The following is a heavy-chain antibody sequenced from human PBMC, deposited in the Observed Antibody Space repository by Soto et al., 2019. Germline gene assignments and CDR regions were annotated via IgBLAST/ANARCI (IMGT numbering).Heavy chain of an antibody. V-gene: IGHV3-74*01. CDR3: ARDFGEVGSTAAFDI. D-gene: IGHD1-26*01. Sequence: SLRLSCAASGFSFSSFWMHWARQAPGKGLVWVAHIHNDGSRTSYADSVKGRFTISRDNAKNTLYLQMNSLRAEDTAMYYCARDFGEVGSTAAFDIWGQGTMVTVS. J-gene: IGHJ3*02. CDR2: IHNDGSRT. CDR1: GFSFSSFW.